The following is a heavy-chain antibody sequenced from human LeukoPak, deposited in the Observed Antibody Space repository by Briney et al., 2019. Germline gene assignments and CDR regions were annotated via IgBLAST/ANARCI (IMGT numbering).Heavy chain of an antibody. V-gene: IGHV4-34*01. D-gene: IGHD2/OR15-2a*01. J-gene: IGHJ5*02. CDR2: INHSGST. CDR1: GGSFSGYY. Sequence: SETLSLTCAVYGGSFSGYYWSWIRQPPGKGLEWIGEINHSGSTNYNPSLKGRVTISVDTSKNQFSLKLSSVTAADTAVYYCARDFLNWFDPWGQGTLVTVSS. CDR3: ARDFLNWFDP.